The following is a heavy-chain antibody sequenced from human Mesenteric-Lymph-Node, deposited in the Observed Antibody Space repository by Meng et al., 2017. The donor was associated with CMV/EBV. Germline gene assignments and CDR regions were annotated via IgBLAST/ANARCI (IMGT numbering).Heavy chain of an antibody. CDR2: ISAYNDVT. J-gene: IGHJ4*02. Sequence: FSSNGINWVRQAPGQGLEWMGWISAYNDVTNYAQRLQGRLTMTTDTSTSTAYMELRSLRSDDTAVYYCARLNVVAVRGVITRSLDYWGQGTLVTVSS. D-gene: IGHD3-10*01. CDR3: ARLNVVAVRGVITRSLDY. V-gene: IGHV1-18*01. CDR1: FSSNG.